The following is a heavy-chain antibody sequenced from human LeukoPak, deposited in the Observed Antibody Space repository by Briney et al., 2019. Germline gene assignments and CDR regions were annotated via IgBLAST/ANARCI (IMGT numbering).Heavy chain of an antibody. CDR1: GFTFSSYW. CDR2: INSDGSSA. D-gene: IGHD4-23*01. J-gene: IGHJ4*02. CDR3: ARHLTYGGWNS. V-gene: IGHV3-74*01. Sequence: GGSLRLSCAASGFTFSSYWMQWVRQAPGKGLVWVSRINSDGSSASYADSVRGRFTISRDNAKNTLYLQMNSLRAEDTAVYYCARHLTYGGWNSWGQGTLVTVSS.